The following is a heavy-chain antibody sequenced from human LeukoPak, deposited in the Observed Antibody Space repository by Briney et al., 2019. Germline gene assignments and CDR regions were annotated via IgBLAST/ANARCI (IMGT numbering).Heavy chain of an antibody. CDR1: GYTFTSYD. J-gene: IGHJ4*02. V-gene: IGHV1-8*01. CDR3: ARVVHDSSGYPFDY. D-gene: IGHD3-22*01. CDR2: MNPNSGNT. Sequence: ASVNVSCKASGYTFTSYDINWVRQANGQGLEWMGWMNPNSGNTGYAQKFQGRVTMTRNTSISTAYMELSSLRSEDTAVYYCARVVHDSSGYPFDYWGQGTLVTVSS.